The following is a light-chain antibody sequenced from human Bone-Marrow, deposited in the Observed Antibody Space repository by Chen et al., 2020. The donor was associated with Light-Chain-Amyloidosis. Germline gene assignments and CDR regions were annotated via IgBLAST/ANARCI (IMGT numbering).Light chain of an antibody. CDR1: QTISSNY. CDR3: QQYGNSPLT. J-gene: IGKJ4*01. Sequence: EIVLTQSPGTLSLSPVEGANLSCRASQTISSNYLTWYQQKFGHAPRLLMYGSSSRATGIPDSFNGSGSGTDFTITINRLEPEDFAMYDCQQYGNSPLTFRGGSKGES. V-gene: IGKV3-20*01. CDR2: GSS.